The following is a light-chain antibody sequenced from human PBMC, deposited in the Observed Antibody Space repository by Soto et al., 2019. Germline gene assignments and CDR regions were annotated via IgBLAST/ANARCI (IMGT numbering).Light chain of an antibody. J-gene: IGKJ1*01. CDR2: DAS. Sequence: EIVLTQSPGTLSLFPGERATLSCRASQSVSSSYLAWYQQKPGQAPRILIYDASSRATGIPDRFSGSGSGTDFTLTISRLEPEDFAVYYCQQYGSSPRTFGQGTNVEIK. CDR3: QQYGSSPRT. V-gene: IGKV3-20*01. CDR1: QSVSSSY.